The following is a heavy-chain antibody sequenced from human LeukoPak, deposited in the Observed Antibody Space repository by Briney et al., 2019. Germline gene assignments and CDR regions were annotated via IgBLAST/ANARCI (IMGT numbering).Heavy chain of an antibody. D-gene: IGHD6-13*01. CDR2: ISSSSSYI. Sequence: IPGGSLRLSCAASGSTFSSYSMNWVRQAPGKGLEWVSSISSSSSYIYYADSVKGRFTISRDNAKNSLYLQMNSLRAEDTAVYYCATLRIAAAETDFDYWGQGTLVTVSS. CDR1: GSTFSSYS. J-gene: IGHJ4*02. CDR3: ATLRIAAAETDFDY. V-gene: IGHV3-21*01.